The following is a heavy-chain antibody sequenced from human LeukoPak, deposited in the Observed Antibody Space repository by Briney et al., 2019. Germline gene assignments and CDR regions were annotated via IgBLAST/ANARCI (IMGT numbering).Heavy chain of an antibody. CDR3: AKDGAGGYSGSYFDY. CDR2: ISYDGSNK. V-gene: IGHV3-30*18. CDR1: GFTFSSYG. Sequence: GGSLRLSCAASGFTFSSYGMHWVRQAPGKGLEWVAVISYDGSNKYYADSVKGRFTISRDNSKNTLYLQMNSLRAEDTAVYYCAKDGAGGYSGSYFDYWGQGTLVTVSS. D-gene: IGHD1-26*01. J-gene: IGHJ4*02.